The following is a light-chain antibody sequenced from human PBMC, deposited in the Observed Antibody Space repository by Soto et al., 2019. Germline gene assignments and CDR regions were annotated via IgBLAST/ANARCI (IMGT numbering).Light chain of an antibody. Sequence: EVVLTQSPATLSVSPGERATLSCRASQSVSIKLAWYQQKPGQAPRLLIYGASSRATGIPDRFSGSGSGIDFTLTISRLEPEDFAVYYCQQYGSSPPITFGQGTRLEIK. CDR3: QQYGSSPPIT. CDR1: QSVSIK. V-gene: IGKV3-20*01. CDR2: GAS. J-gene: IGKJ5*01.